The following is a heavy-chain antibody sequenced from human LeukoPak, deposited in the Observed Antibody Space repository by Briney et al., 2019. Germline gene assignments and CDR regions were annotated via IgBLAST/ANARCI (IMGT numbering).Heavy chain of an antibody. CDR1: GGTFSSYA. V-gene: IGHV1-69*04. J-gene: IGHJ4*02. CDR2: IIPILGIA. Sequence: GASVKVSCKASGGTFSSYAISWVRQAPGQGLEWMGRIIPILGIANYAQKFQGRVTITADKSTSTAYMELSSLRSEDTAVYYCARGANQRRAPTDYWGQGTLVTVSS. CDR3: ARGANQRRAPTDY. D-gene: IGHD1-14*01.